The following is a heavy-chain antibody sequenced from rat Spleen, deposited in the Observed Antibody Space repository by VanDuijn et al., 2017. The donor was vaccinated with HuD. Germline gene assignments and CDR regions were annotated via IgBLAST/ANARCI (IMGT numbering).Heavy chain of an antibody. D-gene: IGHD4-3*01. J-gene: IGHJ2*01. Sequence: EVQLVESGGGLVQPGRSLKLSCAASGFTVSDYNMAWVRQPPKKGLEWVATFIYDGSRTYYRDSVKGRFTISRDNAKSTLYLQMDSLRSEDTATYYCATAAYHNSGLYWGQGVMVTVSS. CDR3: ATAAYHNSGLY. CDR1: GFTVSDYN. CDR2: FIYDGSRT. V-gene: IGHV5S10*01.